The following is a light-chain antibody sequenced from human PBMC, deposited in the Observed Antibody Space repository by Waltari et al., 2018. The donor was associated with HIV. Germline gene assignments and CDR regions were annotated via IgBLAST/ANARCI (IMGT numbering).Light chain of an antibody. CDR1: SSDIPYFDY. Sequence: QSALTQPRSVSGSPGQSVTISCTGTSSDIPYFDYVPWYQQYPGKAPKVIIYEVSQRPSGVPDRFTASKSGITASLTISGLQDEDEADYYCCSYAGAYTYVFGTGTKVTVL. CDR3: CSYAGAYTYV. CDR2: EVS. J-gene: IGLJ1*01. V-gene: IGLV2-11*01.